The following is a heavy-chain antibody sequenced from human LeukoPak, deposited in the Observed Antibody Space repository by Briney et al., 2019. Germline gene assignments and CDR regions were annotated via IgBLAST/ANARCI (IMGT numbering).Heavy chain of an antibody. D-gene: IGHD2-15*01. CDR2: INHSGST. Sequence: KPSETLSLTCIVSGGSISSTTYYWSWIRQPPGRGLEWIGEINHSGSTNYNPSLKSRVTISVDTSKNQFSLKLSSVTAADTAVYYCARGARYCSGGSCYPPDYGMDVWGQGTTVTVSS. J-gene: IGHJ6*02. CDR3: ARGARYCSGGSCYPPDYGMDV. V-gene: IGHV4-39*07. CDR1: GGSISSTTYY.